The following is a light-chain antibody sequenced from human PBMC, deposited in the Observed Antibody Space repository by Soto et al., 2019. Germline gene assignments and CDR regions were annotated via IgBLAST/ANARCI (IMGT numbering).Light chain of an antibody. V-gene: IGKV1-39*01. CDR3: QQSYRTPYT. J-gene: IGKJ2*01. CDR2: AAS. Sequence: DIQMTQSPSSLSASVGDRVTITCRASQSSSNYLNWYQQKPGRAPKLLIYAASNLQSGVPSRFSGSGSGTDFTLTISILQPEDIANYYCQQSYRTPYTFGQGTKLEIK. CDR1: QSSSNY.